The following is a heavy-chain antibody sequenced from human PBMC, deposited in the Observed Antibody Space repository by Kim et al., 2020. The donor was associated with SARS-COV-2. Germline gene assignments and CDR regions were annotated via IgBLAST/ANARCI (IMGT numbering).Heavy chain of an antibody. CDR1: GYRFTSYG. V-gene: IGHV1-18*01. CDR2: SSVYNGNT. Sequence: ASVKVSCKASGYRFTSYGISWVRQAPGQGLEWMGWSSVYNGNTKYAQKHQGRVSMITDTSTSTDYMDLRRLRSDDTAVYYCARAHGQYAVYYGMDVWGQGATVTVSS. CDR3: ARAHGQYAVYYGMDV. J-gene: IGHJ6*02.